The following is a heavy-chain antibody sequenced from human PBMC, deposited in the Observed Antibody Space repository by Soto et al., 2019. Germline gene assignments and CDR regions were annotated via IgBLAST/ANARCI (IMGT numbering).Heavy chain of an antibody. J-gene: IGHJ4*02. V-gene: IGHV4-34*01. CDR2: INHSGST. CDR3: ARASPTDY. D-gene: IGHD2-2*01. CDR1: GGSFSGYY. Sequence: SETLSLTCAVYGGSFSGYYWSWIRQPPGKGLEWIGEINHSGSTNYNPSLKSRVTISVDTSKNQFSLKLSSLTAADTAVYYCARASPTDYWGQGTLVTVSS.